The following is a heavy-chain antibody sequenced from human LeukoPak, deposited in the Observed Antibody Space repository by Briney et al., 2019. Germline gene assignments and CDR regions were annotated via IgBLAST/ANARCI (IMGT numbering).Heavy chain of an antibody. CDR1: GGTFSSCA. Sequence: SVKVSCKASGGTFSSCAISWVRQAPGQGLEWMGRIIPILGIANYAQKFQGRVTITADKSTSTAYMELSSLRSEETAVYYCARDDLTAMVKYYYYGMDVWGQGTTVTVSS. D-gene: IGHD5-18*01. V-gene: IGHV1-69*04. J-gene: IGHJ6*02. CDR2: IIPILGIA. CDR3: ARDDLTAMVKYYYYGMDV.